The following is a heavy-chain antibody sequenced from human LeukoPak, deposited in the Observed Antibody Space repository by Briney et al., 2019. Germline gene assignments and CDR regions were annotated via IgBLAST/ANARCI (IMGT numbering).Heavy chain of an antibody. CDR1: GFTFSSYG. CDR3: AKVLWSPGAPFY. J-gene: IGHJ4*02. Sequence: GGSLRLSCAASGFTFSSYGMSWVRQAPGKGLEWVSAISGSGGSTYYADSVKGRFTISRDNSKNTLYLQMNSLRAEDTAVYYCAKVLWSPGAPFYWGQGTLVTVSS. D-gene: IGHD5-18*01. CDR2: ISGSGGST. V-gene: IGHV3-23*01.